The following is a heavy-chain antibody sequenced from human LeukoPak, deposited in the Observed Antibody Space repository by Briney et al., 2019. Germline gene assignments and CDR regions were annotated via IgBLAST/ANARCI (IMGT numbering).Heavy chain of an antibody. Sequence: GGSLRLSCAASGFGFSFYWMTWVRQAPGKGLEWVANIKQDGSEKNYVDSVKGRFTIPRDNDKNSLYLQMNSLRAEDTAVYYCARDFMYNTNCPGCWGQGTLVTVTS. V-gene: IGHV3-7*01. J-gene: IGHJ4*02. CDR2: IKQDGSEK. CDR1: GFGFSFYW. D-gene: IGHD2-2*01. CDR3: ARDFMYNTNCPGC.